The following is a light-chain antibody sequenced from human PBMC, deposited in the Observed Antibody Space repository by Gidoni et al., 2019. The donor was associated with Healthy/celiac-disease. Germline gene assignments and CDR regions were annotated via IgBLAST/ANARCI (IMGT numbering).Light chain of an antibody. J-gene: IGKJ3*01. V-gene: IGKV1-33*01. CDR1: QDISNY. CDR2: DAS. Sequence: DIQMTQSPSSLSASVGDRVTITCQASQDISNYLNWYQQKPGKAPELLIYDASNLETGVPSRFSGSGSETDFTFTISSLQPEDIATYYCQQYDNLPLTFGPGTKVDIK. CDR3: QQYDNLPLT.